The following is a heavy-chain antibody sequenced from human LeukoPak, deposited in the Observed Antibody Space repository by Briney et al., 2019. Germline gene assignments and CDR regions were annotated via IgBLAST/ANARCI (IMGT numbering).Heavy chain of an antibody. Sequence: GGSLRLSYTASGFTFSTYAMSWVRQAPGKGLEWVAAIGGGGNNTYYADSVKGRFTISRDNAKNSLSLEMNSLRDEDTAVYYCASSYAPFDYWGQGTLVTVSS. D-gene: IGHD3-10*01. J-gene: IGHJ4*02. CDR1: GFTFSTYA. V-gene: IGHV3-23*01. CDR2: IGGGGNNT. CDR3: ASSYAPFDY.